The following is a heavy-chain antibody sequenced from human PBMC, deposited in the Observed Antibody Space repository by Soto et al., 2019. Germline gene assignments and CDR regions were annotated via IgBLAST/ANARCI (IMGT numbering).Heavy chain of an antibody. CDR2: ISGSGGSE. CDR3: AKGDTTMITDYYAMDV. Sequence: QPGGSLRLSCAVSGFTFTSYAMTWVRQAPGKGLEWVSAISGSGGSEFYADSVKGRFTISRDNSKNTLYLQMKSLRAEDTALYYCAKGDTTMITDYYAMDVWGQGTTATVSS. D-gene: IGHD5-18*01. CDR1: GFTFTSYA. V-gene: IGHV3-23*01. J-gene: IGHJ6*02.